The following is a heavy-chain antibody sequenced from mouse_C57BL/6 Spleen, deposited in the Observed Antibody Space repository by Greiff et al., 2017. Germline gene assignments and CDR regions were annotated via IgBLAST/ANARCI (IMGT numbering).Heavy chain of an antibody. CDR1: GYAFSSYW. CDR3: ARRGLRYWYFDV. J-gene: IGHJ1*03. CDR2: IYPGDGDT. D-gene: IGHD3-1*01. V-gene: IGHV1-80*01. Sequence: QVQLQQSGAELVKPGASVKISCKASGYAFSSYWMNWVKQRPGTGLEWIGQIYPGDGDTNYNGKFKGKATLTADKSSSTAYMQRSSLTSEDSAVYFCARRGLRYWYFDVWGTGTTVTVSS.